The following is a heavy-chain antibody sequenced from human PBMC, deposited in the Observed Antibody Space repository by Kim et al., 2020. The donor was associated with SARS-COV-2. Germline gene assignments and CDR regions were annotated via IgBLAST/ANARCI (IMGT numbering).Heavy chain of an antibody. V-gene: IGHV1-18*01. CDR1: GPASTTYG. D-gene: IGHD1-26*01. J-gene: IGHJ4*02. CDR2: ITTLTGNP. CDR3: AGGAGATMFND. Sequence: ASVKVSCKTSGPASTTYGVTWVRQAPGQGLEWMGWITTLTGNPHYAQKFQGRVTMTTDPSKTTAYMELRGLRSDDTAVYYCAGGAGATMFNDWGQGSLVTVS.